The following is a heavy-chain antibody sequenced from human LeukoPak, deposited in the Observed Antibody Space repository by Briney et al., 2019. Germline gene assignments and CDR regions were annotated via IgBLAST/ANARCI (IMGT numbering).Heavy chain of an antibody. V-gene: IGHV3-23*01. CDR3: AKDSAPRITIFGVVDY. CDR1: GFTFSSYG. J-gene: IGHJ4*02. D-gene: IGHD3-3*01. Sequence: GGSLRLSCAASGFTFSSYGLHWVRQAPGKGLEWVSAISGSGGSTYYADSVKGRFTISRDNSKNTLYLQMNSLRAEDTAVYYCAKDSAPRITIFGVVDYWGQGTLVTVSS. CDR2: ISGSGGST.